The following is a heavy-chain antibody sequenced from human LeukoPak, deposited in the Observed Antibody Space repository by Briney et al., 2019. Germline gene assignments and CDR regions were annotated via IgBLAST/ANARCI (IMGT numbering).Heavy chain of an antibody. CDR2: IYYSGST. CDR1: GGSISSYY. J-gene: IGHJ4*02. CDR3: ACSHYDSSGFDY. V-gene: IGHV4-59*01. D-gene: IGHD3-22*01. Sequence: PSETLSLTCIVSGGSISSYYWSWIRQPPGKGLGWIGYIYYSGSTNYNPSLKSRVTISVDTSKNQFSLKLSFVTAADTAVYYCACSHYDSSGFDYWGQGTLVTVSS.